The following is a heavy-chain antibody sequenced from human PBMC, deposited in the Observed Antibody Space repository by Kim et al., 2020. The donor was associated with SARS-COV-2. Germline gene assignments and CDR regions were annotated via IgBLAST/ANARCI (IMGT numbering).Heavy chain of an antibody. Sequence: GGSLRLSCAASGFTFSSYSMNWVRQAPGKGLEWVSHISGSGSITKYADSVKGRFTTSRDNAKNLLYLQMNRLRDEDTAVYYCASYGTTVTTLGDLGHWGHGTPVTVSS. CDR1: GFTFSSYS. V-gene: IGHV3-48*02. J-gene: IGHJ4*01. CDR2: ISGSGSIT. D-gene: IGHD4-17*01. CDR3: ASYGTTVTTLGDLGH.